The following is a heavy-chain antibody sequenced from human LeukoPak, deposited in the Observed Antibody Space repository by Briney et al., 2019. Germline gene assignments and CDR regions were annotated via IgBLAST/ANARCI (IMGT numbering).Heavy chain of an antibody. CDR1: GGSISSGGYS. V-gene: IGHV4-30-2*01. J-gene: IGHJ5*02. D-gene: IGHD2-2*01. CDR3: ARDRPYCSSTSCYGGGWFDP. Sequence: PSQTLSLTCAVSGGSISSGGYSWSWIRQPPGKGLEWIGYIYHSGSTYYNPSLKSRVTISVDRSKNQFSLKLSSVTAADTAVYYCARDRPYCSSTSCYGGGWFDPWGQGTLVTVSS. CDR2: IYHSGST.